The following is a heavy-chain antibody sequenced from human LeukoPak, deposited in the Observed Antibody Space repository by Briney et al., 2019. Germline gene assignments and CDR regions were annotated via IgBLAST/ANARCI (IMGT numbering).Heavy chain of an antibody. J-gene: IGHJ4*02. Sequence: PGGSLRLSCAASGFTFSSYGMHWVRQAPGKGLEWVAVISYDGSNKYYADSVKGRFTISRDNSKNTLYLQMNSLRAEDTAVYYCAKFPIAAAGTPPDYWGQGTLVTVSS. CDR3: AKFPIAAAGTPPDY. CDR1: GFTFSSYG. D-gene: IGHD6-13*01. CDR2: ISYDGSNK. V-gene: IGHV3-30*18.